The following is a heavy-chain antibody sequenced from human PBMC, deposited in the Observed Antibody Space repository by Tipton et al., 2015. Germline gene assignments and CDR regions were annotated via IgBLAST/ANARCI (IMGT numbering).Heavy chain of an antibody. J-gene: IGHJ4*02. V-gene: IGHV4-34*01. D-gene: IGHD3-22*01. CDR2: INHSGST. CDR3: ARAIVVVQNFDY. Sequence: TLSLTCAVYGGSFRGYYWSWIRQPPGKGLEWIGEINHSGSTNYSPSLKSRVTISVDTSKNQFSLKLSSVTAADTAVYYCARAIVVVQNFDYWGQGTLVTVSS. CDR1: GGSFRGYY.